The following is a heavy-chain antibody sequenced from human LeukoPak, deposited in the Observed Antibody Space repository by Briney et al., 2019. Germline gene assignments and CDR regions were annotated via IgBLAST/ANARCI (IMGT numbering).Heavy chain of an antibody. CDR1: GGSISSGGYY. CDR3: ARDSTVVPAAILDYFYYYMDV. J-gene: IGHJ6*03. CDR2: IYTSGST. Sequence: SQTLSLTCTVSGGSISSGGYYWTWIRQPAGKGLEWIGRIYTSGSTNYNPSLKSRVTISVDTSKNQFSLKLSSVTAADTAVYYCARDSTVVPAAILDYFYYYMDVWGKGTTVTVSS. D-gene: IGHD2-2*01. V-gene: IGHV4-61*02.